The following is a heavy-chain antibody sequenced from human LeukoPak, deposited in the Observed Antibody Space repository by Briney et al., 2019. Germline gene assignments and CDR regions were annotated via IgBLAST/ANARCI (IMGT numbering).Heavy chain of an antibody. Sequence: SETLSLTCTVSGGPISDHFWSWIRQPPGKGLEWIGYIHYSGSTKYNPSLKSRVTISVDTSKNQFSLKMSSVTAADTAVYYCARTSDSGGSYSRGHIWGQGTMVTVSS. CDR2: IHYSGST. D-gene: IGHD6-19*01. CDR3: ARTSDSGGSYSRGHI. J-gene: IGHJ3*02. V-gene: IGHV4-59*11. CDR1: GGPISDHF.